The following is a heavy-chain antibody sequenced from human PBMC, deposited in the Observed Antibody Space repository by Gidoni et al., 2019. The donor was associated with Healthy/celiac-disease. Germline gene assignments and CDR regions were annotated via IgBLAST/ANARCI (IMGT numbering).Heavy chain of an antibody. D-gene: IGHD2-2*01. CDR2: IYYSGST. CDR3: ARVVPAAMEKFDAFDI. Sequence: QLQLQESGPGLVKPSETLSLTCTVSGGPISSSSYYWGWIRQPPGKGLEWIGSIYYSGSTYYNPSLKSRVTISVDTSKNQFSLKLSSVTAADTAVYYCARVVPAAMEKFDAFDIWGQGTMVTVSS. J-gene: IGHJ3*02. V-gene: IGHV4-39*01. CDR1: GGPISSSSYY.